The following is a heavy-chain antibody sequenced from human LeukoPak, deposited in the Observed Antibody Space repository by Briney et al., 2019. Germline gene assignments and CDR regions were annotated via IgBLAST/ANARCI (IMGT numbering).Heavy chain of an antibody. CDR2: INGDGYSI. V-gene: IGHV3-74*01. J-gene: IGHJ4*02. CDR1: GFTFDDYG. D-gene: IGHD4-17*01. Sequence: GGSLRLSCAASGFTFDDYGMSWVRQAPGKGLVWLSRINGDGYSISYADSVKGRFTISRDNAKNTLYLQMNSLRAEDTAVYYRARGGYGDYEEFDYWGQGTLVTVSS. CDR3: ARGGYGDYEEFDY.